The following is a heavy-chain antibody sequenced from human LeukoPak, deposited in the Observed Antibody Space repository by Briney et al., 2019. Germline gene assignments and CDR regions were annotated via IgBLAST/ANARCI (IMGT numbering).Heavy chain of an antibody. V-gene: IGHV4-4*09. CDR2: IYTSGGT. CDR1: GGSISSYY. CDR3: ARLHSSGSKENWFDR. Sequence: SETLSLTCTVSGGSISSYYWSWIRQPPGKGLEWIGYIYTSGGTNYNPSLKSRVTISVDTSKNQFSLNLSSVTAADTAVYYCARLHSSGSKENWFDRWGQGTLVTVSS. J-gene: IGHJ5*02. D-gene: IGHD6-19*01.